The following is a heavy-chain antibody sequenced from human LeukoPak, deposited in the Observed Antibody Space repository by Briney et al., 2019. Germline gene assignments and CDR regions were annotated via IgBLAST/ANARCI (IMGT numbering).Heavy chain of an antibody. Sequence: GAFLQISFKGSGYRFTSYWIGWVRQMPGKGLGWMGIIYPGDSDTRYSPSFQGQVTISADKSISTAYLQWSSLKASDTAMYYCARRVAAAGTNWFDPWGQGTLVTVSS. D-gene: IGHD6-13*01. CDR2: IYPGDSDT. CDR3: ARRVAAAGTNWFDP. V-gene: IGHV5-51*01. CDR1: GYRFTSYW. J-gene: IGHJ5*02.